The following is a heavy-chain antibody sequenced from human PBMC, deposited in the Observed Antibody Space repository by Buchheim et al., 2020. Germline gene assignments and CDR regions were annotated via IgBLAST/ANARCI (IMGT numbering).Heavy chain of an antibody. V-gene: IGHV3-74*01. CDR2: INREGTTT. Sequence: EVQLVESGGGLVQPGGSLRLSCSAPGFPFSIYWMHWVRQAPGKGLAWVSNINREGTTTNYTDSVRGRFTLSRDNGKNTLCLQMNNLSAEDTAVYYCVSDMYGSGDYWGQGTL. D-gene: IGHD3-10*01. CDR1: GFPFSIYW. J-gene: IGHJ4*02. CDR3: VSDMYGSGDY.